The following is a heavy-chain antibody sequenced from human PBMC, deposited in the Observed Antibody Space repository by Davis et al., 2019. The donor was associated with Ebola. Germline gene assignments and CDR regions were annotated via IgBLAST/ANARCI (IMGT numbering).Heavy chain of an antibody. CDR2: INPKSGGT. CDR1: GYTFTGYY. Sequence: ASVKVSCKASGYTFTGYYIHWVRQAPGQGLEWMGWINPKSGGTNYAQKFQGRVTMTRDTSITTAYKELRGLRSDDTAVYYCAREGVSAADTNWFDPWGQGTLVSVSS. D-gene: IGHD2-2*01. J-gene: IGHJ5*02. CDR3: AREGVSAADTNWFDP. V-gene: IGHV1-2*02.